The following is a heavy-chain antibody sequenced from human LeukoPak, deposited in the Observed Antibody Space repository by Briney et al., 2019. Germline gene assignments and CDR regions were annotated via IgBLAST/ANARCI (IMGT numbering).Heavy chain of an antibody. V-gene: IGHV3-23*01. CDR3: ARDHNGSGSHY. Sequence: HPGGSLRLSCAASGFTFSNHAMSWVRHIPGKGLAWVSSISGSGGSTYYANFVKGRSTISRDNAKNSLYLQMNSLRAEDTAVYYCARDHNGSGSHYWGQGTLVTVSS. J-gene: IGHJ4*02. D-gene: IGHD3-10*01. CDR1: GFTFSNHA. CDR2: ISGSGGST.